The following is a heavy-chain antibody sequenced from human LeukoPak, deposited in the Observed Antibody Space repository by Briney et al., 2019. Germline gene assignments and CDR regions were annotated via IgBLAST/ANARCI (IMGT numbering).Heavy chain of an antibody. V-gene: IGHV3-33*01. Sequence: LXLSCATSGFTFRNYGMHWVRQAPGKGLEWVAFIWYDASNKYYADSVRGRFTISRDSSKKTLYLQMNSLRAEDTAVYYCATDRATSYLDYWGQGTLVTVSS. CDR3: ATDRATSYLDY. CDR2: IWYDASNK. CDR1: GFTFRNYG. J-gene: IGHJ4*02.